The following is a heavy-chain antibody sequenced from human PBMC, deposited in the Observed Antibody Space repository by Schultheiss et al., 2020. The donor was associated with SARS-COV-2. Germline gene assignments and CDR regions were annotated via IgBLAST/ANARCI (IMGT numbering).Heavy chain of an antibody. CDR1: GFTFSDYY. V-gene: IGHV3-11*06. CDR2: ISSSSSYT. D-gene: IGHD3-22*01. J-gene: IGHJ3*01. Sequence: GGSLRLSCAASGFTFSDYYMSWIRQAPGKGLEWVSYISSSSSYTNYADSVKGRFTISRDNAKNSLYLQMNSLRAEDTAVYYCARDAPWYDSSGYPWWGQGTMVTVSS. CDR3: ARDAPWYDSSGYPW.